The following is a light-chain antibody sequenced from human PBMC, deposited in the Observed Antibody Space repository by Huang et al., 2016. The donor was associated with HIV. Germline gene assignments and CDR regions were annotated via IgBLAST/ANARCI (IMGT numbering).Light chain of an antibody. CDR1: QSVGIY. J-gene: IGKJ3*01. CDR2: GSS. Sequence: EIVLTQSPGTLSLSPGERATLPCRASQSVGIYLAWYQQKPGQAPRLLIYGSSTRVTGIPDRFSGGGSGTDSTLSISRLEPEDFAVYYCQQYERPPDTFGPGTKVNIK. CDR3: QQYERPPDT. V-gene: IGKV3-20*01.